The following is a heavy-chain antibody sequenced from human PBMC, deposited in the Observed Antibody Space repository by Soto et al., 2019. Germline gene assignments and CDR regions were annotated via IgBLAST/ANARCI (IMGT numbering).Heavy chain of an antibody. J-gene: IGHJ4*02. Sequence: QVQLVQSGAEVKKPGASVKVSCKASGYTFTSYGISWVRQAPGQGLEWMGWISAYNGNTNYAQKLQGRVTMTTDTSTSTAYMELRSLRSDDTAVYYSARVTYYDFWSGYSSGYYFDYWGQGTLVTVSS. V-gene: IGHV1-18*01. CDR2: ISAYNGNT. D-gene: IGHD3-3*01. CDR1: GYTFTSYG. CDR3: ARVTYYDFWSGYSSGYYFDY.